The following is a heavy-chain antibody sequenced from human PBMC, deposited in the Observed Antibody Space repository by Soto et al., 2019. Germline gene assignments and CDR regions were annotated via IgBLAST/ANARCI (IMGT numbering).Heavy chain of an antibody. V-gene: IGHV5-51*01. D-gene: IGHD6-13*01. CDR1: GYKVSTWHNFTSYW. J-gene: IGHJ6*02. CDR3: ARPRSSSRNYYGMDV. CDR2: INPGDSDT. Sequence: PEESLKISCMGSGYKVSTWHNFTSYWIAWVRQMPGKGLEWMGSINPGDSDTRYSPTFQGQVTISADKSISTAYLQWSSLKASDTAMYYCARPRSSSRNYYGMDVWGQGTTVTVSS.